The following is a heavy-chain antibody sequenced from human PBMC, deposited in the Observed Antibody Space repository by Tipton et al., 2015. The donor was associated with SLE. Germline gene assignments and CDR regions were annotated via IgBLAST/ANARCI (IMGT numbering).Heavy chain of an antibody. V-gene: IGHV3-74*01. J-gene: IGHJ3*02. CDR2: INSDGSST. Sequence: VQLVQSGGGLVQPGGSLRLSCAASGFTFSSYWMHWVRQAPGKGLVWVSRINSDGSSTSYADSVKGRFTISRDNAKNTLYLQMNSLRAEDTAVYYCARDNGTMTFGGVIAVDACDIWGQGTMVTVSS. CDR3: ARDNGTMTFGGVIAVDACDI. CDR1: GFTFSSYW. D-gene: IGHD3-16*02.